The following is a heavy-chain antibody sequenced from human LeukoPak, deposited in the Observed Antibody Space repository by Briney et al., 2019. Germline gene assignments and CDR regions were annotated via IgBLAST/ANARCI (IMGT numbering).Heavy chain of an antibody. CDR2: IYYSGST. D-gene: IGHD2-15*01. Sequence: SETLSLTCTGSGGSISSYYWSWIRQPPGKGLEWIGYIYYSGSTNYNPSPKSRVTISVDTSKNQFSLKLSSVTAADTAVYYCAREGYCSGGSCYLGYWGQGTLVTVSS. CDR3: AREGYCSGGSCYLGY. J-gene: IGHJ4*02. CDR1: GGSISSYY. V-gene: IGHV4-59*01.